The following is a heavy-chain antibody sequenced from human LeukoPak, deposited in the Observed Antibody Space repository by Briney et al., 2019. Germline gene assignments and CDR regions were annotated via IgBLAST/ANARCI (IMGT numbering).Heavy chain of an antibody. Sequence: GGSLRLSCAASGSTFSNAWMSWVRQAPGKGLEWVGRIKSKSDGGTTYYTTPVKGRFTISRDDSRNTLFLQMNSLKTEDTAVYYCVTGIAVAAYWGQGTLVTVSS. J-gene: IGHJ4*02. D-gene: IGHD6-19*01. V-gene: IGHV3-15*01. CDR3: VTGIAVAAY. CDR2: IKSKSDGGTT. CDR1: GSTFSNAW.